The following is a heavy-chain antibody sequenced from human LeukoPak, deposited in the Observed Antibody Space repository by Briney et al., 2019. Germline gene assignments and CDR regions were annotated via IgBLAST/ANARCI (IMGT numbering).Heavy chain of an antibody. CDR1: GFTFSSYA. CDR3: AKGVWDNWNDPPRSYYFDY. J-gene: IGHJ4*02. D-gene: IGHD1-20*01. CDR2: ISGSGGNT. Sequence: PGGSLRLSCAASGFTFSSYAMSWVRQAPGKGLEWVSCISGSGGNTYYADSVKGRFTISRDNSKSTLYLQMNSLRAEDTAVYYCAKGVWDNWNDPPRSYYFDYWGQGTLVTVSS. V-gene: IGHV3-23*01.